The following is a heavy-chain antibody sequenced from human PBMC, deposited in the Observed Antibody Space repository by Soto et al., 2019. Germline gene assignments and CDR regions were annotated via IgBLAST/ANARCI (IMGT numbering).Heavy chain of an antibody. CDR3: DTSDSLLPFDY. Sequence: SETLSLTCSVSGGSVSDKTYYWSWIRQPPGKRLEWIGYVYYSGTTNYNPSLKSRVTISVDLSKNRFSLRLSSVTTAKSSSYYYDTSDSLLPFDYWGLGTLVTVSS. J-gene: IGHJ4*02. CDR2: VYYSGTT. V-gene: IGHV4-61*01. CDR1: GGSVSDKTYY. D-gene: IGHD3-22*01.